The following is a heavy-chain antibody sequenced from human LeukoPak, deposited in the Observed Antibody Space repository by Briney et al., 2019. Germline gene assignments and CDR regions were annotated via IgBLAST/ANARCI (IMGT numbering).Heavy chain of an antibody. CDR3: AKDMTYYYDSSAQDY. D-gene: IGHD3-22*01. CDR2: IWYDGSNK. CDR1: GFTISSYG. V-gene: IGHV3-33*03. J-gene: IGHJ4*02. Sequence: QPRRSLRLSCAASGFTISSYGMHWVRQAPGKGLEWVAVIWYDGSNKYYADSVKGRFTISRDNAKNSLYLQMNSLRAEDTALYYCAKDMTYYYDSSAQDYWGQGTLVTVSS.